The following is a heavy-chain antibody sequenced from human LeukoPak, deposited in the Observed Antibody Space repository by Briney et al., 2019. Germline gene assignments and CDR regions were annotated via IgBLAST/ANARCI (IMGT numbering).Heavy chain of an antibody. Sequence: PSQTLSLTCTVSGGSISSGGYYWSWIRQPPGKGLEWIGYIYHSGSTYYNPSLKSRVTISVDRSKNQFSLKLSSVTAADTAAYYCARAPGITGTTVAFDIWGQGTMVTVSS. CDR2: IYHSGST. CDR3: ARAPGITGTTVAFDI. J-gene: IGHJ3*02. V-gene: IGHV4-30-2*01. CDR1: GGSISSGGYY. D-gene: IGHD1-7*01.